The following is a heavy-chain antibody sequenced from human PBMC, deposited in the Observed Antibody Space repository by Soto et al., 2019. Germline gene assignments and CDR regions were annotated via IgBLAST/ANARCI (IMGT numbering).Heavy chain of an antibody. CDR2: IKQDGSEK. V-gene: IGHV3-7*03. CDR3: ARPIVGATRRVRFDY. CDR1: GFTFSSYW. J-gene: IGHJ4*02. D-gene: IGHD1-26*01. Sequence: EVQLVESGGGLVQPGGSLRLSCAASGFTFSSYWMSWVRQAPGKGLEWVANIKQDGSEKYYVDSVKGRFTISRDNAKNSLYLQMNSLRAEDTAVYYCARPIVGATRRVRFDYWGQRTLVTVSS.